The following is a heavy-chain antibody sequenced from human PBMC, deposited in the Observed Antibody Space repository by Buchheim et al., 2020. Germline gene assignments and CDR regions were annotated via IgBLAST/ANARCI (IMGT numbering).Heavy chain of an antibody. Sequence: EVQLLESGGDLVQPGGSLRLSCAASGFTFSNYAMTWVRQAPGKGLEWVSTISGSGGSTYYADSVKGRFTISRDHSKNPLFLQMNSLRAEDTAVYYCAKGGTGDYDFWSGYRKYWYFDLWGRGTL. J-gene: IGHJ2*01. CDR3: AKGGTGDYDFWSGYRKYWYFDL. CDR1: GFTFSNYA. D-gene: IGHD3-3*01. V-gene: IGHV3-23*01. CDR2: ISGSGGST.